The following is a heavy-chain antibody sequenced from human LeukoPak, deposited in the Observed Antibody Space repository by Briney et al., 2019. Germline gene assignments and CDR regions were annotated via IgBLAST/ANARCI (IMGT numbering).Heavy chain of an antibody. J-gene: IGHJ5*02. CDR1: GFTFSSYG. CDR2: ISYDGSNK. Sequence: HPGRSLRLSCAASGFTFSSYGMHWVRQAPGKGLEWVAVISYDGSNKYYADSVKGRFTISRDNAENTLYLQMNSLRAEDSAVYYCLTVVGGSWGQGTLVTVSS. D-gene: IGHD4-23*01. V-gene: IGHV3-30*03. CDR3: LTVVGGS.